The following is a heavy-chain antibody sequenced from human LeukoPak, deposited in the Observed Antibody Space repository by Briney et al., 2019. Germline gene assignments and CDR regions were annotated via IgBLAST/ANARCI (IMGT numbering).Heavy chain of an antibody. CDR2: INHSGST. J-gene: IGHJ5*02. CDR3: ARTSIYYDSSGYRS. V-gene: IGHV4-34*01. D-gene: IGHD3-22*01. Sequence: SQTLSLTCAVYGGSFSGYYWSWIRQPPGKGLEWIGEINHSGSTNYNPSLKSRVTISVDTSKNQFSLKLSSVTAADTAVYYCARTSIYYDSSGYRSWGQGTLVTVSS. CDR1: GGSFSGYY.